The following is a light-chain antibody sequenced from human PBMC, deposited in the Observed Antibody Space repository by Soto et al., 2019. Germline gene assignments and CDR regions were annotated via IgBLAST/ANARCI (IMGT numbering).Light chain of an antibody. J-gene: IGKJ2*01. CDR2: DAS. CDR1: QSITTT. V-gene: IGKV1-33*01. CDR3: HQYHSLPYT. Sequence: DIQMTQSPSSLSASVRDRVTITCQASQSITTTLNWYQQKPGKAPKLLLFDASNLQTGVPSRFSGSVSGTDFTFTISGLQAEDIAVYYCHQYHSLPYTFGQGTKLEIK.